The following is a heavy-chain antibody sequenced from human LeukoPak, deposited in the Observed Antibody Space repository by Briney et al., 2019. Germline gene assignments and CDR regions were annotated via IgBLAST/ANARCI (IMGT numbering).Heavy chain of an antibody. D-gene: IGHD3-10*02. CDR2: INWNGGST. Sequence: GGSLRLSCAASGFTFDDYGMSWVRQAPGKGLEWVSGINWNGGSTGYADSVKGRFTISRDNAKNSLYLQMNSLRAEDTASYYCARRKGLPVRGVNRAFDYWGQGTLVTVSS. V-gene: IGHV3-20*04. CDR1: GFTFDDYG. J-gene: IGHJ4*02. CDR3: ARRKGLPVRGVNRAFDY.